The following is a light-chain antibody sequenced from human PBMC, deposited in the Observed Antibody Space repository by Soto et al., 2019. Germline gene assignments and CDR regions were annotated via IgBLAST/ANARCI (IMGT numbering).Light chain of an antibody. CDR2: AAS. CDR1: QSVNSN. V-gene: IGKV3-15*01. Sequence: EIVMTQSPVTLSVSPGERATLSCRASQSVNSNLAWYQQKPGQAPRLLIYAASTGATGIPARFRGSGSGSDFTLTISSLQSEDFAVYYCQQYNSWPLTFGPGTKVDIK. J-gene: IGKJ3*01. CDR3: QQYNSWPLT.